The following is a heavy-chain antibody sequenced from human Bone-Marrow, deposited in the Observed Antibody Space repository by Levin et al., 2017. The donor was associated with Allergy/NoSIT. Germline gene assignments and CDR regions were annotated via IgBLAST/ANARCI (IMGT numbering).Heavy chain of an antibody. Sequence: SETLSLTCSVSGGSIRGSDDYWVWIRQPPGKGLEWIGSIYYSGSTYYNASLKSRVTISVDTSKNQFSLNLSSLTAADTAVYYCARHKTAWACIDHWGQGTLAIVS. CDR2: IYYSGST. V-gene: IGHV4-39*01. J-gene: IGHJ4*02. D-gene: IGHD2-15*01. CDR1: GGSIRGSDDY. CDR3: ARHKTAWACIDH.